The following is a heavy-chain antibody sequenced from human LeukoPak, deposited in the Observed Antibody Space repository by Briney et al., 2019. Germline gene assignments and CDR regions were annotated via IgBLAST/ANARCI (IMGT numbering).Heavy chain of an antibody. J-gene: IGHJ5*02. CDR1: GFTVRSNY. Sequence: GGSLRLSCAASGFTVRSNYMSRVRQAAGEGLEWVLVMYSGDSTYYDDSVKGRFTISRDNSKNTLDLQMNSLRAEDTAVYYCARADGYSSWFVHWGQGTLVTVSS. CDR2: MYSGDST. CDR3: ARADGYSSWFVH. D-gene: IGHD5-18*01. V-gene: IGHV3-53*01.